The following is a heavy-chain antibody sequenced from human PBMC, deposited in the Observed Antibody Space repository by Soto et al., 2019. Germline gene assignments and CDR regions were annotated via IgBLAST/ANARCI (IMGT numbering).Heavy chain of an antibody. Sequence: QVQLVQSGAEVKKPGASVKVSCKASGYTFTSYGISWVRQAPGQGLEWMGWISAYNGNTNYAQKLQGRDTMAKDTSTRKTYMELRSLRSDDTALYYCAKGIWRSGASHVDYWGQGTLVTVSS. V-gene: IGHV1-18*01. J-gene: IGHJ4*02. CDR1: GYTFTSYG. CDR2: ISAYNGNT. D-gene: IGHD6-19*01. CDR3: AKGIWRSGASHVDY.